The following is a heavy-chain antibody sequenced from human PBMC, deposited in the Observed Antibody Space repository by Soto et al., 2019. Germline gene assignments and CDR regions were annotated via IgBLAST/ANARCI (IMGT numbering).Heavy chain of an antibody. CDR3: ARAPYSNYLHNWFDP. J-gene: IGHJ5*02. CDR2: IKQDGSEK. Sequence: GGSLRLSCAASGFTFSSYWMSWVRQAPGKGLEWVANIKQDGSEKYYVDSVKGRFTISRDNAKNSLYLQMNSLRAEDTAVYYCARAPYSNYLHNWFDPWGQGTLVTVSS. V-gene: IGHV3-7*01. CDR1: GFTFSSYW. D-gene: IGHD4-4*01.